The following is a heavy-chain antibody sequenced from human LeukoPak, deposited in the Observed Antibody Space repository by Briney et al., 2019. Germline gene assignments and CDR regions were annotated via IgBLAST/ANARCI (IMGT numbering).Heavy chain of an antibody. CDR2: IWPDGSDT. CDR1: GFTFNTYW. D-gene: IGHD3-10*01. Sequence: GGSLRLSCEVSGFTFNTYWMSWVRQAPGKGLEWVANIWPDGSDTYHVESVRGRFAISRDNAQNSLNLQMNGLRVADSAVHFCARWGVNAGLDRWGQGTLVIVSS. V-gene: IGHV3-7*01. J-gene: IGHJ5*02. CDR3: ARWGVNAGLDR.